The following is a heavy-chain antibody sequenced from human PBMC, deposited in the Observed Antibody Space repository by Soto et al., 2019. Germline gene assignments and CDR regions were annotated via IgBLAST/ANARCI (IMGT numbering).Heavy chain of an antibody. CDR1: GFSLTTRGMG. V-gene: IGHV2-5*02. D-gene: IGHD5-12*01. J-gene: IGHJ4*02. CDR3: TLSSAYSYADY. Sequence: QITLKESGPTLVKPTQTLTLTCTFSGFSLTTRGMGVGWIRQPPGKALEWLAPIFWDDDKRYTPSLKSRITITKDTPKSKLVLTLTNMDPVDTATYYCTLSSAYSYADYWGQGTLVAFSS. CDR2: IFWDDDK.